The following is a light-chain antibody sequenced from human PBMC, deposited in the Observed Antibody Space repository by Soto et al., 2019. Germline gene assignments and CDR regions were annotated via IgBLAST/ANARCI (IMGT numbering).Light chain of an antibody. CDR2: GAS. CDR3: QQYKNWPPEYT. J-gene: IGKJ2*01. CDR1: QNVSSN. V-gene: IGKV3-15*01. Sequence: EIVMTQSPATLSVSPGERATLSYRASQNVSSNLAWYQQKPGQAPRLLIYGASTRATGIPARFSGSGSGTEFTLTISSLQSEDFVVYYCQQYKNWPPEYTFGQGTKLEIK.